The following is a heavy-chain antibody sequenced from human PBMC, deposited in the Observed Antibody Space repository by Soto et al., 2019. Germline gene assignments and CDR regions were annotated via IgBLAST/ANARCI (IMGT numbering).Heavy chain of an antibody. V-gene: IGHV3-23*01. CDR3: AKSAGSNAYYPNDY. CDR1: GFTFSGYA. CDR2: IHGGGNSA. J-gene: IGHJ4*02. Sequence: PGGSLRLSCAASGFTFSGYAMSWVRQAPGKGLEWVSVIHGGGNSAYYADSVKGRFTISRDNSKNTLYLQMNSLRAEDAAVYYCAKSAGSNAYYPNDYWGQGTLVTVS. D-gene: IGHD3-16*01.